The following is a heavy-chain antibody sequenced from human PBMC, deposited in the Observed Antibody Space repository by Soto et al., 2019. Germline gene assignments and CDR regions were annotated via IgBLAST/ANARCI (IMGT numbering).Heavy chain of an antibody. CDR1: GGTFSTYA. D-gene: IGHD6-13*01. CDR3: ARDTGIAAAGIGGNFDY. CDR2: IIPMFGTA. J-gene: IGHJ4*02. Sequence: QVQLVQSGAEVKKPGSSVKVSCKASGGTFSTYAISWVRQAPGQGLEWMGGIIPMFGTAKYAQKFQGRVTITADESTSTAYMELSSLRSEDRAVYYCARDTGIAAAGIGGNFDYWGQGTLVTVSS. V-gene: IGHV1-69*12.